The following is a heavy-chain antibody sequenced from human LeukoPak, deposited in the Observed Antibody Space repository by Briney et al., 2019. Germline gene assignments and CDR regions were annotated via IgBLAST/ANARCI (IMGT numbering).Heavy chain of an antibody. CDR3: ARGGSYLSAFDI. V-gene: IGHV3-74*01. CDR1: GFTFNNYW. J-gene: IGHJ3*02. Sequence: GGSLRLSCAASGFTFNNYWMHWVRQVPGKGLVWVSRINPDGGITSYADSVRGRFTISRDNAKNTMSLQMNSLRAEDTAVYYCARGGSYLSAFDIWGQGTMVTVSS. CDR2: INPDGGIT. D-gene: IGHD1-26*01.